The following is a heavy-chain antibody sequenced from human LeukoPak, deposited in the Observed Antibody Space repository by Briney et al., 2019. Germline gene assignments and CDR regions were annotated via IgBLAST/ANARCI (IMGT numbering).Heavy chain of an antibody. V-gene: IGHV1-8*03. CDR2: MNPKSGDT. J-gene: IGHJ5*02. Sequence: GASVKVSCKASGYSFTNYDINWVRQATGQGLEWMGWMNPKSGDTGYSQKFQGRVFITRDTSINTAYMELSSLGSDDTAVYYCARDGEDWFDPWGQGTLVTVSS. CDR1: GYSFTNYD. CDR3: ARDGEDWFDP. D-gene: IGHD3-10*01.